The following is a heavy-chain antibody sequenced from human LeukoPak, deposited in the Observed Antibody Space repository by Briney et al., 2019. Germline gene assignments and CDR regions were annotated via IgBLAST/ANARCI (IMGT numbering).Heavy chain of an antibody. D-gene: IGHD3-16*01. V-gene: IGHV3-30*04. CDR3: ARDMRDY. J-gene: IGHJ4*02. CDR1: GFTFSSYA. CDR2: ISYDGSNK. Sequence: GRSLRLSCAASGFTFSSYAMHWVRQAPGKGLEWVAFISYDGSNKYYADSVKGRFTISRDNSKNTLYLQMNSLRAEDTAVYYCARDMRDYWGQGTLVTVSS.